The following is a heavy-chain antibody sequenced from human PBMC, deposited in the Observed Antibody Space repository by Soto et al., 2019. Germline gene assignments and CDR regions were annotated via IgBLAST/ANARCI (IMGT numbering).Heavy chain of an antibody. CDR2: IYYSGST. J-gene: IGHJ4*02. CDR1: GGFISSGSYY. Sequence: KPSETLSLTCAVSGGFISSGSYYWSWIRQPPGKGLEWIGYIYYSGSTNYNPSLKSRVTISVDTSKNQFSLKLSSVTAADTAMYYCARGSSRWDYWGQGTLVTVSS. D-gene: IGHD6-13*01. CDR3: ARGSSRWDY. V-gene: IGHV4-61*01.